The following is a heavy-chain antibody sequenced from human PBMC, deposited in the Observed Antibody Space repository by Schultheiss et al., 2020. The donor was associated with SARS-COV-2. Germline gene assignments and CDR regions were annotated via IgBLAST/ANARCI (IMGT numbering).Heavy chain of an antibody. V-gene: IGHV3-11*04. D-gene: IGHD4-17*01. Sequence: LSLTCTVSGGSISSGGYYWSWIRQHPGKGLEWVSSIRSSGRDIYYADSMQGRFTVSRDNANNSLYLQMNSLRAEDTAVYYCAREASTTVTLYYYYGMDVWGQGTTVTVSS. CDR2: IRSSGRDI. J-gene: IGHJ6*02. CDR3: AREASTTVTLYYYYGMDV. CDR1: GGSISSGGYY.